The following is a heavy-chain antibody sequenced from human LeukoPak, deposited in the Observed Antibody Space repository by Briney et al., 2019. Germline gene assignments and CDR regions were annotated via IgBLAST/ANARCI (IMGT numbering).Heavy chain of an antibody. D-gene: IGHD2-15*01. CDR3: ARLWSVAPFDY. Sequence: PSEALSLTCTVSGGSMSNYYWSWIRQPPGKGLEWIGYIYYSGSTNYNPSLKSRVTISVDTSKNQFSLKLSSVTAADTAVYYCARLWSVAPFDYWGQGTLVTVSS. J-gene: IGHJ4*02. V-gene: IGHV4-59*08. CDR1: GGSMSNYY. CDR2: IYYSGST.